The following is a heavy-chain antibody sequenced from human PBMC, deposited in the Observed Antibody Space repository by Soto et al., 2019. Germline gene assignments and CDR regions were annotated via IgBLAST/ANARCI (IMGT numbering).Heavy chain of an antibody. D-gene: IGHD6-19*01. V-gene: IGHV3-74*01. Sequence: PGGSLRLSCAASGFTFSSYWMHWVRQAPGKGLVWVSRINSDGSSTSYADSVKGRFTISRDNAKNTLYLQMNSLRAEDTAVYYCARDHIAVAGQGAFDIWGQGTMVTVSS. CDR2: INSDGSST. CDR3: ARDHIAVAGQGAFDI. J-gene: IGHJ3*02. CDR1: GFTFSSYW.